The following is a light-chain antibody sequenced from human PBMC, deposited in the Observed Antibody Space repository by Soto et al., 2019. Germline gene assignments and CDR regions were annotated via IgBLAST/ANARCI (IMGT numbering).Light chain of an antibody. J-gene: IGKJ1*01. CDR3: QKYGGSPLT. Sequence: EIVLTQSPGTLSLSPGERATLSCRASQSVSSSYLAWYQQKPGQAPRLLIYGASSRVTGIPDRFSGSGSGTDFTVTSSRLETEVFVVYYCQKYGGSPLTVGEGTKGEIK. CDR2: GAS. V-gene: IGKV3-20*01. CDR1: QSVSSSY.